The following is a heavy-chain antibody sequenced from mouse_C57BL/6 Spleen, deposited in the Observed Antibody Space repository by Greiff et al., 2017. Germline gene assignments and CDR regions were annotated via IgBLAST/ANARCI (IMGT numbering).Heavy chain of an antibody. Sequence: VQLQESGAELVKPGASVKISCKASGYAFSSYWMNWVKQRPGKGLEWIGQIYPGDGDTNYNGKFKGKATLTADKSSSTAYMQLSSLTSEDSAVYFCARSEYGNYLAWFAYWGQGTLVTVSA. D-gene: IGHD2-10*02. CDR3: ARSEYGNYLAWFAY. J-gene: IGHJ3*01. CDR2: IYPGDGDT. V-gene: IGHV1-80*01. CDR1: GYAFSSYW.